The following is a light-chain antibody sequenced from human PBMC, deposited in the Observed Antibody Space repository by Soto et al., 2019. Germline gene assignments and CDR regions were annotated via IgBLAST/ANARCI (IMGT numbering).Light chain of an antibody. CDR3: AAWDDSLSGWV. CDR1: SSNIGSNY. CDR2: TNN. J-gene: IGLJ3*02. V-gene: IGLV1-47*01. Sequence: QSVLTQPPSASGTPGQRVTISCSGSSSNIGSNYVYWYQQFPGTAPKLLIYTNNQRPSGVPDRFSGSKSGTSASLAISGLRSEDEANYYCAAWDDSLSGWVFGGGTKVTGL.